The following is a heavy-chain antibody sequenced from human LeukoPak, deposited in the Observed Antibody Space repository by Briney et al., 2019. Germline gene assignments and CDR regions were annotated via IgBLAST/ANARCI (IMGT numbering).Heavy chain of an antibody. Sequence: GGSLRLSCAASGFTFSSYAMSWVRQAPGKGLEWVSAISGSGGSIYYADSVKGRFTISRDNSKNTLYLQMNSLRAEDTAVYYCAKDPYYYDSSGYWGEAFDIWGQGTMVTVSS. D-gene: IGHD3-22*01. J-gene: IGHJ3*02. V-gene: IGHV3-23*01. CDR2: ISGSGGSI. CDR3: AKDPYYYDSSGYWGEAFDI. CDR1: GFTFSSYA.